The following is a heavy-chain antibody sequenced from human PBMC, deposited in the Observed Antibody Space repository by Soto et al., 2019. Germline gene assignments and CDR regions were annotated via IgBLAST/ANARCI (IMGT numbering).Heavy chain of an antibody. CDR2: INPSGGST. Sequence: ASVTVSCQASGYRFTSYYMHWVRQAPGQGLEWMGIINPSGGSTSYAQKFQGRVTMTRDTSTSTVYMELSSLRSEDTAVYYCARAASIAAAGTWFDPWGQGTLVTVSS. CDR1: GYRFTSYY. CDR3: ARAASIAAAGTWFDP. D-gene: IGHD6-13*01. V-gene: IGHV1-46*01. J-gene: IGHJ5*02.